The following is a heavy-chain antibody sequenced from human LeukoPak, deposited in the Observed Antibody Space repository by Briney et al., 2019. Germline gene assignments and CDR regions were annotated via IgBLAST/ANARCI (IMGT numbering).Heavy chain of an antibody. CDR3: ARGVKIEYSSSSRVWYFDL. CDR2: IFYSGST. J-gene: IGHJ2*01. V-gene: IGHV4-59*08. Sequence: SETLSLTCTVSGGSISSYYWSWIWQPPGKGLEWIGYIFYSGSTNYNPSLKSRVTISVDTSKNQFSLKLRFVTAVDTAVYYCARGVKIEYSSSSRVWYFDLWGRGTLVTVSS. CDR1: GGSISSYY. D-gene: IGHD6-6*01.